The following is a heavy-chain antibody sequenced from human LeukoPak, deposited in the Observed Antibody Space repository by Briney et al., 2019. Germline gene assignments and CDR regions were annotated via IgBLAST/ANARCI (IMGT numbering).Heavy chain of an antibody. D-gene: IGHD5-12*01. Sequence: GGSLRLSCAASGFTFSSYTMNWVRQAPGKGLEGVSKISSSSSTIYYADSVKGRFTISRDNAENSLYLQMNSLRAEDTAVYYCARDSPQTLAILHAFDIWGHGTMVTVSS. CDR2: ISSSSSTI. J-gene: IGHJ3*02. CDR3: ARDSPQTLAILHAFDI. V-gene: IGHV3-48*01. CDR1: GFTFSSYT.